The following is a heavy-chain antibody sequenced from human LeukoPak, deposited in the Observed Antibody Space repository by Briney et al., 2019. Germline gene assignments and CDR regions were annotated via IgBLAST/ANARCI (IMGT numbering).Heavy chain of an antibody. CDR2: ISGGGSST. CDR3: AKDIGAVAGVFDY. Sequence: GGSLRLSCAASGFTFSSYAMSWVRQAPEKGLEWVSGISGGGSSTQYADSVKGRFTISRDNAKNSLYLQMNSLRAEDTALYYCAKDIGAVAGVFDYWGQGTLVTVSS. V-gene: IGHV3-23*01. CDR1: GFTFSSYA. D-gene: IGHD6-19*01. J-gene: IGHJ4*02.